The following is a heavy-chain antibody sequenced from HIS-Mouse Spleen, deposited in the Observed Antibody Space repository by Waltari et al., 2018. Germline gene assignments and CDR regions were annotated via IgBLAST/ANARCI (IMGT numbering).Heavy chain of an antibody. Sequence: QLHLQESCPGLVKPSETLSLTCTVPGGSIRSSSYYWGWIRQPPGKGLEWIGSIYYSGSTYYNPSLKSRVTISVDTSKNQFSLKLSSVTAADTAVYYCAREIPYSSSWYDWYFDLWGRGTLVTVSS. CDR2: IYYSGST. J-gene: IGHJ2*01. CDR1: GGSIRSSSYY. D-gene: IGHD6-13*01. CDR3: AREIPYSSSWYDWYFDL. V-gene: IGHV4-39*07.